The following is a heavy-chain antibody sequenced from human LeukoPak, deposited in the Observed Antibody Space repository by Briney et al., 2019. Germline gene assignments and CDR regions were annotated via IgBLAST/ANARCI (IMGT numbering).Heavy chain of an antibody. CDR1: GFTFSSYA. Sequence: GRSLRLSCVVSGFTFSSYAMHWVRQAPDKGLEWVAVISYDGSKKYYADSVKGRFTISRDNSKNTLYLQMNSLRAEDTAVFYCARGRENYYYATYDYWGQGTLVTVSS. CDR2: ISYDGSKK. CDR3: ARGRENYYYATYDY. D-gene: IGHD3-10*01. J-gene: IGHJ4*02. V-gene: IGHV3-30*04.